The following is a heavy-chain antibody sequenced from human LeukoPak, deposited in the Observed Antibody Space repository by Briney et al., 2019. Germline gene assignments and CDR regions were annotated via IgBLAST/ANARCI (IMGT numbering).Heavy chain of an antibody. CDR3: ARYYGDSLYYYYYGMDV. CDR2: ISSSGSTI. CDR1: GFTFSDYY. J-gene: IGHJ6*02. V-gene: IGHV3-11*04. Sequence: PGGSLRLSCAASGFTFSDYYMSWIRQAPGKGLEWVSYISSSGSTIYYADSVKGRFTISRDNAKNSLYLQMNSLRAEDTAVYYCARYYGDSLYYYYYGMDVWGQGTTVTVSS. D-gene: IGHD4-17*01.